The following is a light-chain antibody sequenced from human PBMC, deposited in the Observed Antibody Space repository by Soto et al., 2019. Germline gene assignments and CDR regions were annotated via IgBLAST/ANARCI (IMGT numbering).Light chain of an antibody. V-gene: IGLV2-14*01. CDR3: SSYTSSSTLLYV. CDR2: DVS. J-gene: IGLJ1*01. CDR1: SSDVGCYNY. Sequence: QYALTQPASVSGSPGQSITISCTGTSSDVGCYNYVSWYQQHPGKAPKLMIYDVSNRPSGVSNRFSGSKSGNTASLTISGRHAEDEADYYCSSYTSSSTLLYVFGTGTKLTVL.